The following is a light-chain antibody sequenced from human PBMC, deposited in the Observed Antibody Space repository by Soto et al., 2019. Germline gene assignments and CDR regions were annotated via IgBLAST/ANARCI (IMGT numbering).Light chain of an antibody. CDR1: QSIDSW. J-gene: IGKJ1*01. CDR3: QQYNSYGT. Sequence: DIQMTQSPSTLSASVGDRVTITCRASQSIDSWLAWYQQKPGKAPNLLIYDASTLQSGVPSRFSGSRSGTEFTLTISSLQPDDSATYYCQQYNSYGTFGQGTKVDIK. V-gene: IGKV1-5*01. CDR2: DAS.